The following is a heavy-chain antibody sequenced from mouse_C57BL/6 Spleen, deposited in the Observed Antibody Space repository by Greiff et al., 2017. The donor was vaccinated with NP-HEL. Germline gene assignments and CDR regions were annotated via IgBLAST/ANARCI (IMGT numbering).Heavy chain of an antibody. CDR1: GYTFTSYW. Sequence: QVQLQQPGAELVKPGASVKLSCKASGYTFTSYWMQWVKQRPGQGLEWIGEIDPSDSYTNYNQKFKGKATLTVDTSSSTAYMQLSSLTSEDSAVYYCARYRGNHWYFDVWGTGTTVTVSS. D-gene: IGHD1-1*02. CDR2: IDPSDSYT. V-gene: IGHV1-50*01. J-gene: IGHJ1*03. CDR3: ARYRGNHWYFDV.